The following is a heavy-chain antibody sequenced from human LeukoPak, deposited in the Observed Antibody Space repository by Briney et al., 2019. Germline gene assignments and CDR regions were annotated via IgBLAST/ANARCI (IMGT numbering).Heavy chain of an antibody. Sequence: GGSLRLSCAASGFTFSSYAMSWVRQAPGKGLEWVSAITDGGGSTYYADSVKGRFTISRDNSKNTLYLEMDTLRGEDTAVYFCAKGSSGGRPYYFDYWGQGTLVTVSS. CDR2: ITDGGGST. CDR1: GFTFSSYA. D-gene: IGHD6-19*01. CDR3: AKGSSGGRPYYFDY. J-gene: IGHJ4*02. V-gene: IGHV3-23*01.